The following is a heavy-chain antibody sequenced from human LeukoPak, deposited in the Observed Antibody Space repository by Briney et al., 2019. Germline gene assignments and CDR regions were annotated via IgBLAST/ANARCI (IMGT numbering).Heavy chain of an antibody. CDR3: ARFGLVIAILDY. V-gene: IGHV4-30-2*01. J-gene: IGHJ4*02. D-gene: IGHD2-21*01. Sequence: PSQTLSLTCAVSGGSISSGGYSWSWIRQPPGKGLEWIGYIYHSGSTYYNPSLKSRVTISVDRSKNQFSLKLSSVTAADTAVYYCARFGLVIAILDYWGQGTLVTVSS. CDR1: GGSISSGGYS. CDR2: IYHSGST.